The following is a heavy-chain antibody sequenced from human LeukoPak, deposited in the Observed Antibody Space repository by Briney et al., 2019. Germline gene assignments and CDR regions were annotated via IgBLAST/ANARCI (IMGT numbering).Heavy chain of an antibody. CDR1: GFTFSNYI. V-gene: IGHV3-21*01. Sequence: GGSLRLSCAASGFTFSNYIINWVRQAPGKGLEWVSSISSGSTYIYYADSVKGRLTISRDNAKNSLYLQMNSLRAEDTAVYYCARDIIAAAGIVDYWGQGTLVTVSS. J-gene: IGHJ4*02. D-gene: IGHD6-13*01. CDR3: ARDIIAAAGIVDY. CDR2: ISSGSTYI.